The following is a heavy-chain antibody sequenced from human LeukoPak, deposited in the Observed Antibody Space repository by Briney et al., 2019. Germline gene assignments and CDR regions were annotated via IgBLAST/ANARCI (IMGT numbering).Heavy chain of an antibody. CDR2: ISYDGSNK. CDR1: GFTFSSYA. D-gene: IGHD5-18*01. CDR3: AREGGGYSSNPGTGAFDI. J-gene: IGHJ3*02. V-gene: IGHV3-30*04. Sequence: GWSLRLSCAASGFTFSSYAMHWVRQAPGKGLEWVAVISYDGSNKYYADSVKGRFTISRDNSKNTLYLQMNSLRAEDTAVYYCAREGGGYSSNPGTGAFDIWGQGTMVTVSS.